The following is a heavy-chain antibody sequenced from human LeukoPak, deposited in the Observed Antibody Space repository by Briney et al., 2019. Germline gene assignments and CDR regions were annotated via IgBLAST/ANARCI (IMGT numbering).Heavy chain of an antibody. V-gene: IGHV3-23*01. D-gene: IGHD3-22*01. CDR3: AKERITMIVVVITTGELDY. CDR1: GFIFSSYA. Sequence: PGRSLRLSCAASGFIFSSYAMSWVRQAPGKGLEWVSAISGSGGSTYYADSVKGRFTISRDNSKNTLYLQMNSLRAEDTAVYYCAKERITMIVVVITTGELDYWGQGTLVTVSS. J-gene: IGHJ4*02. CDR2: ISGSGGST.